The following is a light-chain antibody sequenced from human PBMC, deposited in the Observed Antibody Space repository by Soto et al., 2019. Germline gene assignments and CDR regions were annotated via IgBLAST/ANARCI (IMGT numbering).Light chain of an antibody. CDR3: QQSYTTPVFS. Sequence: DIQMTQSPSSLSASVGDRVTITCRASQHIIFYLNWYKQKPGEAPKLLIYAASNLQSGVPSRFSGSGSGTDFTLTISSLQTEDFANYFCQQSYTTPVFSFGQGTKGDIK. CDR1: QHIIFY. J-gene: IGKJ2*01. V-gene: IGKV1-39*01. CDR2: AAS.